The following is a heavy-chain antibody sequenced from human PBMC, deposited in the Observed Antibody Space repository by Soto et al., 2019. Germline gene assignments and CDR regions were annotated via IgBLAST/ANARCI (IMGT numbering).Heavy chain of an antibody. V-gene: IGHV1-69*01. CDR1: GGTFSSYA. J-gene: IGHJ4*02. Sequence: QVQLVQSGAEVKKPGSSVKVSCKASGGTFSSYAISWVRQAPGQGLEWMGGIIPIFGTANYAQKFQGRVTITADESTSTAYMELSSLRSEDTAVYYCTWDHYDSSGYIHRPFDYWGQGTLVTVSS. CDR2: IIPIFGTA. D-gene: IGHD3-22*01. CDR3: TWDHYDSSGYIHRPFDY.